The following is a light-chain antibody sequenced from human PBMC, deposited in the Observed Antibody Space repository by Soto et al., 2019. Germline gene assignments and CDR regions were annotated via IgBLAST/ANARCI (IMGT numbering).Light chain of an antibody. V-gene: IGLV2-14*01. CDR3: CSYTTSSTL. CDR2: EVT. CDR1: SSDVGGSNY. J-gene: IGLJ1*01. Sequence: QSALTQPASVSGSPGQSITISCTGTSSDVGGSNYVSWYQQHPGKAPKLMIYEVTNRPSGVSYRFSASKSGNTASLTISGLQAEDEAAYYCCSYTTSSTLFGTGTKLTVL.